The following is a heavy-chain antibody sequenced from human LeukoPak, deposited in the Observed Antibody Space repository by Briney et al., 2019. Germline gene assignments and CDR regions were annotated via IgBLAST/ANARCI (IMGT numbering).Heavy chain of an antibody. CDR3: ARIPWYSSSWYSPDY. CDR2: ISWNSGSI. D-gene: IGHD6-13*01. V-gene: IGHV3-9*01. CDR1: GFTFDDYA. J-gene: IGHJ4*02. Sequence: GGSLRLSCAASGFTFDDYAMHWVRHAPGKGLEWVSGISWNSGSIGYADSVKGRFTISRDNAKNSLYLQMNSLRAEDTAVYYCARIPWYSSSWYSPDYWGQGTLVTVSS.